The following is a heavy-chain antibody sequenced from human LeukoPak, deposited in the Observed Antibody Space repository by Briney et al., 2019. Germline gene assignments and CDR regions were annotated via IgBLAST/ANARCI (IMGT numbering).Heavy chain of an antibody. D-gene: IGHD4-23*01. CDR2: LYYSGST. CDR3: AREDTGGLDH. CDR1: GGSISSYY. Sequence: SETLSLTCTVSGGSISSYYWSWIRQPAGKGLEWIGYLYYSGSTNYNPSLKSRVTISEDMSNNQFSLKLSSVTAADTAVYYCAREDTGGLDHWGQGIPVTVSP. J-gene: IGHJ4*02. V-gene: IGHV4-59*12.